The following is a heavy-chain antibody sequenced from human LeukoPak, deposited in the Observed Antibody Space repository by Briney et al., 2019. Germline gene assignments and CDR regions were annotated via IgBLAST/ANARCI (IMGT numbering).Heavy chain of an antibody. V-gene: IGHV3-74*01. J-gene: IGHJ4*02. Sequence: GGSLRLFCTASGFSLSGHWMHWVRQLPGKGLVWVSRISPTGSTTSYADSVKGRFTVSRDNAKNTLYLQVNNLRAEDTAVYYCARGPNSNWSGLDFWGQGTLLTVSS. CDR3: ARGPNSNWSGLDF. D-gene: IGHD6-6*01. CDR2: ISPTGSTT. CDR1: GFSLSGHW.